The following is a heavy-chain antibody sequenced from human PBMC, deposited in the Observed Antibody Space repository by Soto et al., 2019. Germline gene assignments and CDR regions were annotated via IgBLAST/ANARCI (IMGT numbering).Heavy chain of an antibody. D-gene: IGHD6-6*01. CDR3: TRGALLAAHLDY. CDR2: IRSRGYGGTT. V-gene: IGHV3-49*03. Sequence: GALRTSGTSSGINVGDYVITRFRPAPGKGLEWVGFIRSRGYGGTTEYVGSVKGRFTISRDDYKSIANLQLNSLKTEDTAVHYSTRGALLAAHLDYWGQGSRGTVSS. CDR1: GINVGDYV. J-gene: IGHJ4*02.